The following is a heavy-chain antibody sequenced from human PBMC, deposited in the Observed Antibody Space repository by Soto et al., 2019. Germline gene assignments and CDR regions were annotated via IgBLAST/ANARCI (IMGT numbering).Heavy chain of an antibody. Sequence: GASVKVSCKASGYTFTSYAMHWVRQAPGQRLEWMGWINAGNGNTKYSQKFKGRVTITRDTSASTAYMELSSLRSEDTAVYYCAREVGFCSSTSCSKHYYYYYYMDVWGKGTTVTVSS. V-gene: IGHV1-3*01. J-gene: IGHJ6*03. D-gene: IGHD2-2*01. CDR3: AREVGFCSSTSCSKHYYYYYYMDV. CDR2: INAGNGNT. CDR1: GYTFTSYA.